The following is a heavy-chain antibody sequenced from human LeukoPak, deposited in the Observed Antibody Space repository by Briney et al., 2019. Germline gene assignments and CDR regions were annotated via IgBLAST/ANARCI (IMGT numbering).Heavy chain of an antibody. CDR1: GYTFTGYY. J-gene: IGHJ3*02. Sequence: ASVKVSCKASGYTFTGYYMHWVRQAPGQGLEWMGRINPNSGGTNYAQKFQGRVTMTRDTSISTAYMELSRLRSDDTAVYYCAMYYYDSSGCGAFDIWGQGTMVTVSS. V-gene: IGHV1-2*06. CDR2: INPNSGGT. D-gene: IGHD3-22*01. CDR3: AMYYYDSSGCGAFDI.